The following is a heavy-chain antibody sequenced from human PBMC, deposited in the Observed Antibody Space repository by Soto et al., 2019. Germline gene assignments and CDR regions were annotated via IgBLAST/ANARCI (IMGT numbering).Heavy chain of an antibody. Sequence: GGSLRLSCAASGFTFSSYAMSWVRQAPGKGLEWVSAISGSVGSTYYADSVKGRFTISRDNSKNTLYLQMNSLRAEDTAVYYCAKDAVVEYYYDSSGTTFDYWGQGTLVTVSS. V-gene: IGHV3-23*01. J-gene: IGHJ4*02. CDR2: ISGSVGST. CDR3: AKDAVVEYYYDSSGTTFDY. D-gene: IGHD3-22*01. CDR1: GFTFSSYA.